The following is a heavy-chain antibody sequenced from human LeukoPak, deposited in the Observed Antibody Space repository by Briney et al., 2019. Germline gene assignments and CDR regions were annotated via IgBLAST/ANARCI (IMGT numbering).Heavy chain of an antibody. CDR1: GFSFVNHW. V-gene: IGHV3-7*01. Sequence: PGGSLRLSCAASGFSFVNHWMSWVRQAPGKGLEWLANIKQDGSETYYLDSVKGRFTVSRDNAKNSLYLQMNTLRAEDTAVYYCARGRSGYYRFDYWGQGTLVTVSS. CDR2: IKQDGSET. D-gene: IGHD3-3*01. J-gene: IGHJ4*02. CDR3: ARGRSGYYRFDY.